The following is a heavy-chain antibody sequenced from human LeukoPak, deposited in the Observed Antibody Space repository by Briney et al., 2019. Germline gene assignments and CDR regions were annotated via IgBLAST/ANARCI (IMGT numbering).Heavy chain of an antibody. CDR2: IYYSGST. J-gene: IGHJ5*02. D-gene: IGHD3-10*01. CDR1: GGSISSSSYY. CDR3: ARALGVTNNWFDP. Sequence: SETLSLTCTVSGGSISSSSYYWGWIRQPPGKGLEWIGSIYYSGSTYYNPSLKSRVTISVDTSKNQFSLRVSSVTAADTAVYYCARALGVTNNWFDPWGQGTLVTVSS. V-gene: IGHV4-39*01.